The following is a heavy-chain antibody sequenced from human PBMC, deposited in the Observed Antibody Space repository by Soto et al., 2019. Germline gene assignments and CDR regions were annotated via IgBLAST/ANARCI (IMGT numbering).Heavy chain of an antibody. V-gene: IGHV5-51*01. CDR2: IYPGDSDT. Sequence: GESLKISCKGSGYSFTSYWIGWVRQMPGKGLEWMGIIYPGDSDTRYSPSFQGQVTISADKSISTAYLQWSSLKASDTAMYYCPTTVTPVGYYYYMDVWGKGTTVTVSS. CDR3: PTTVTPVGYYYYMDV. CDR1: GYSFTSYW. J-gene: IGHJ6*03. D-gene: IGHD4-17*01.